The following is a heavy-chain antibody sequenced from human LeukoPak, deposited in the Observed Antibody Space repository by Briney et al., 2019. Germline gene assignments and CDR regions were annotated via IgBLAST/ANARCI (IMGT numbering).Heavy chain of an antibody. CDR3: ARHEPFYCSGGSCYGFDY. Sequence: SETLSLTCTVSGGSISSSSYSWGWIRQPPGKGLEWIGSIYYSGSTYYNPSLKSRVTISVDTSKNQFSLKLSSVTAADTAVYYCARHEPFYCSGGSCYGFDYWGQGTLVTVSS. CDR1: GGSISSSSYS. V-gene: IGHV4-39*01. J-gene: IGHJ4*02. CDR2: IYYSGST. D-gene: IGHD2-15*01.